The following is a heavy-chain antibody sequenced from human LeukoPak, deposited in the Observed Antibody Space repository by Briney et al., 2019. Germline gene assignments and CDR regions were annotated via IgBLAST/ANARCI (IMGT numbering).Heavy chain of an antibody. D-gene: IGHD2/OR15-2a*01. Sequence: SETLSLTCAVSGVSISSYDWSWIRQPPGKGLEWVGYIYYSGSTNYNPSLKSRVTISVDTSKNQFSLKLSSVTAADTAVYYCARRLAMGYYYGMDVWGQGTTVTVSS. J-gene: IGHJ6*02. CDR3: ARRLAMGYYYGMDV. CDR1: GVSISSYD. CDR2: IYYSGST. V-gene: IGHV4-59*01.